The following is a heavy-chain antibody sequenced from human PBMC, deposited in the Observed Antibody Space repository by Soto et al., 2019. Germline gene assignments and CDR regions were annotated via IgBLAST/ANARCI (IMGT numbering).Heavy chain of an antibody. CDR2: ISGTDGGT. CDR3: AKVMCGYTSSCINY. CDR1: GFIFSSYA. Sequence: EVQVLESGGGLVQPGGSLRLSCAASGFIFSSYAMSWVRQAPGKGLAWVSVISGTDGGTYYGDSVMGRFTISRDNSKNKLYLQMNSLRAEDTAVYYCAKVMCGYTSSCINYWGQGTLVTVSS. J-gene: IGHJ4*02. D-gene: IGHD6-13*01. V-gene: IGHV3-23*01.